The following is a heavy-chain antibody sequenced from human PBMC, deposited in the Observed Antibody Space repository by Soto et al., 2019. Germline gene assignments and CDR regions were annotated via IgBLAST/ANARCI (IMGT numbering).Heavy chain of an antibody. V-gene: IGHV3-23*01. D-gene: IGHD3-10*01. CDR3: AKNSRNGFTIDWYFDL. J-gene: IGHJ2*01. Sequence: EVQLLESGGGLVQPGGSLRLSCAASGFSFGIYAMGWVRQAPGKGLEWVSVISGSGDITYYADSVKGRFTISRDNSKNTLYLQMNSVRAEDTAVYYCAKNSRNGFTIDWYFDLWGRGTLVTVSS. CDR2: ISGSGDIT. CDR1: GFSFGIYA.